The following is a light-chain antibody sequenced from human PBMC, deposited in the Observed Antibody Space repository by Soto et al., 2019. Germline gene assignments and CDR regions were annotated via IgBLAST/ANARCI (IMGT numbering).Light chain of an antibody. J-gene: IGLJ2*01. V-gene: IGLV2-14*02. CDR3: ISYTSASSLV. CDR1: SSDVGTYDL. CDR2: EAT. Sequence: QSALTQPASVSGSPGQSITISCTGSSSDVGTYDLVSWYQHHPGAAPKLMIYEATRRPSGVSNRFSGSKSGNTASLIISGLEAEDEADYYCISYTSASSLVFGGGTKLTVL.